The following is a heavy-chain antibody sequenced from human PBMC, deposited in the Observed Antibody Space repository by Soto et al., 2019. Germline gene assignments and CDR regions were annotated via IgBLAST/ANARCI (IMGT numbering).Heavy chain of an antibody. CDR2: IYRGGST. CDR1: GFTVSGSY. Sequence: EVQLVESGGGLIQPGGSLRLSCAVSGFTVSGSYMTWVRQAPGKGLQCVSVIYRGGSTYYADSVKGRFTISRDNAKNTLYLQMNSLRVEDTAMYYCARAMPDWPYASCGQGTLVTVSS. CDR3: ARAMPDWPYAS. D-gene: IGHD2-2*01. V-gene: IGHV3-53*01. J-gene: IGHJ5*02.